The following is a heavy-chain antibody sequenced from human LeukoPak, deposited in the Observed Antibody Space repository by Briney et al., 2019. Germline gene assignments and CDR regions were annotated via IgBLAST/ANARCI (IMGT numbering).Heavy chain of an antibody. Sequence: AGGSLRLSCAASGFTFSSYAMSWVRQAPGKGLEWVSTFTGSGGGTYYADSVKGRFTISRDNSKNTLWLQMNSLRLEDTAVYYCSRGGYSHGFDYWGQGTLVTVSS. CDR3: SRGGYSHGFDY. V-gene: IGHV3-23*01. CDR2: FTGSGGGT. CDR1: GFTFSSYA. D-gene: IGHD5-18*01. J-gene: IGHJ4*02.